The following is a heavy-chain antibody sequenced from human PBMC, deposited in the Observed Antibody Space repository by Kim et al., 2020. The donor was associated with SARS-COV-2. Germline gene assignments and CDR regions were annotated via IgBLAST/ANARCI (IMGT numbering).Heavy chain of an antibody. J-gene: IGHJ6*02. D-gene: IGHD3-22*01. CDR3: ARGHRSMIVVVYRRYYYYGMDV. CDR2: MNPNSGNT. CDR1: GYTFTSYD. V-gene: IGHV1-8*01. Sequence: ASVKVSCKASGYTFTSYDINWVRQATGQGLEWMGWMNPNSGNTGYAQKFQGRVTMTRNTSISTAYMELSSLRSEDTAVYYCARGHRSMIVVVYRRYYYYGMDVWGQGTTVTVSS.